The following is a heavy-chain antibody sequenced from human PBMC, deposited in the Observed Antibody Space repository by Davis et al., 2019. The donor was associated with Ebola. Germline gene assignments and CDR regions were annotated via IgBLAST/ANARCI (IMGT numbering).Heavy chain of an antibody. Sequence: MPSETLSLTCTVSGGSFSGYYWSWIRQPPGKGLEWIGEINHSGSTNYNPSLKSRVTISVDTSKNQFSLKLSSVTAADTAVYNCARGAKRLYCSGGSCYFYYYYYGMDVWGKGTTVTVSS. CDR2: INHSGST. CDR3: ARGAKRLYCSGGSCYFYYYYYGMDV. D-gene: IGHD2-15*01. CDR1: GGSFSGYY. J-gene: IGHJ6*04. V-gene: IGHV4-34*01.